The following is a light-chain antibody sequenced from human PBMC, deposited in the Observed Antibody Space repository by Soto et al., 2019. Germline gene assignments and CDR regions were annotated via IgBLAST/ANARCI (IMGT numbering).Light chain of an antibody. CDR1: QSITIY. CDR2: GAT. CDR3: QQTYNAPRT. V-gene: IGKV1-39*01. J-gene: IGKJ1*01. Sequence: DIQMTQSPSSLSASVGDRVTITCRASQSITIYLNWYQQQPGKDPRLLIYGATPLQAGVPCRISGSGYMTDFTLTISDLQTEDFATYYCQQTYNAPRTFGQGTKVDI.